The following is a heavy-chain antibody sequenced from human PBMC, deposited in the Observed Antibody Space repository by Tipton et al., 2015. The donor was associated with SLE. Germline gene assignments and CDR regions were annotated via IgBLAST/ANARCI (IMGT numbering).Heavy chain of an antibody. D-gene: IGHD1-26*01. CDR1: GFTFSSYG. Sequence: SLRLSCAASGFTFSSYGMHWVRQAPGKGLEWVAVIWYDGSNKYYADSVKGRFTISRDNSKNTLYLQMNSLRAEDTVVYYCAKDGGSYPYYGMDAWGQGPTVPVPS. CDR3: AKDGGSYPYYGMDA. J-gene: IGHJ6*02. CDR2: IWYDGSNK. V-gene: IGHV3-30*18.